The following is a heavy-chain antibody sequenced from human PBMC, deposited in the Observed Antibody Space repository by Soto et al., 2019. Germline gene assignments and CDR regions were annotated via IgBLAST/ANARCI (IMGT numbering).Heavy chain of an antibody. D-gene: IGHD3-10*01. CDR2: IYSGGST. CDR1: GFTVSSNY. Sequence: EVQLVETGGGLIQPGGSLRLSCAASGFTVSSNYMSWVHQAPGKGLEWVSVIYSGGSTYYADSVKGRFTISRDNSKNTLYLQMNSLRAEDTAVYYCARDKWFGELAGYYGMDVWGQGTTVTVSS. J-gene: IGHJ6*02. V-gene: IGHV3-53*02. CDR3: ARDKWFGELAGYYGMDV.